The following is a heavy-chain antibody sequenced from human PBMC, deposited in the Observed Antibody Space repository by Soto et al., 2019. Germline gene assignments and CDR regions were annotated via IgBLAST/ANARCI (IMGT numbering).Heavy chain of an antibody. J-gene: IGHJ4*02. V-gene: IGHV3-30*18. Sequence: QVQLVESGGGVVQPGRSLRLSCAASGFTFSNYGVHWVRQAPGKGLEWVAVISYDGSNKYYGDSVKGRFTISRDNSKNTLYLQMNSLRAEDTAVYYCAKDDYGGQGTLVTVSS. CDR2: ISYDGSNK. CDR1: GFTFSNYG. CDR3: AKDDY.